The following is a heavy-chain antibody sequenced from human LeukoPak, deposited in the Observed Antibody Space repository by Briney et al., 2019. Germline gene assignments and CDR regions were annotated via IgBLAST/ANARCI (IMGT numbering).Heavy chain of an antibody. Sequence: SETLSHTCVVSGDSIRNDYWWNWVRQPPGKGLEWIGEVYHSGSTNYNPSLKSRVTMSVDTSKKQFSLKLSSVTAADTAVYYCARLTSSWYQDWYFDLWGRGTLVTVSS. V-gene: IGHV4-4*02. CDR3: ARLTSSWYQDWYFDL. J-gene: IGHJ2*01. CDR2: VYHSGST. D-gene: IGHD6-13*01. CDR1: GDSIRNDYW.